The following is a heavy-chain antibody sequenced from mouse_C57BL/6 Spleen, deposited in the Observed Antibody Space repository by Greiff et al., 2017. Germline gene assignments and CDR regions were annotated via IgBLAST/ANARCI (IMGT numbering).Heavy chain of an antibody. CDR2: FYPGSGSI. CDR3: AIHGDYYGSSYGYFDV. CDR1: GYTFTEYT. J-gene: IGHJ1*03. Sequence: QVQLKESGAELVKPGASVKLSCTASGYTFTEYTIHWVKQRSGQGLEWIGWFYPGSGSIKYNEKFKDKATLTADKSSSTVYMELSRLTSEDSAVYFCAIHGDYYGSSYGYFDVWGTGTTVTVSS. V-gene: IGHV1-62-2*01. D-gene: IGHD1-1*01.